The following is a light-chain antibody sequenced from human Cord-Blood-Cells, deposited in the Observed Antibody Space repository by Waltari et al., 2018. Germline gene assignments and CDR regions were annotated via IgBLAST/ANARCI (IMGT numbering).Light chain of an antibody. CDR1: QDISNY. V-gene: IGKV1-33*01. CDR2: DAS. Sequence: DIQMTQSPSSLSASVGDRVTITCQASQDISNYLNWYQQKPGKAPKLLIYDASNLKTGVPSRFSGSGSGTDFTLTISSLKPEDIATYYCQQYDNLPITFGKGTRLEIK. J-gene: IGKJ5*01. CDR3: QQYDNLPIT.